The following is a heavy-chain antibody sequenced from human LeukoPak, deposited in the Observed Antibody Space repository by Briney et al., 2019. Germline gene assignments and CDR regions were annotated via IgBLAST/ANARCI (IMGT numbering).Heavy chain of an antibody. CDR3: AKDTIFGVVIFGGFDY. CDR2: ISGSGGST. Sequence: GGSLRLSCAASGFTFSSYAMSWVRQAPGKGLEWVSAISGSGGSTYYADSVKGRFTISRDNSKNTLYLQMNSLRAEDTAVYYCAKDTIFGVVIFGGFDYWGQGTLVTVSS. CDR1: GFTFSSYA. J-gene: IGHJ4*02. D-gene: IGHD3-3*01. V-gene: IGHV3-23*01.